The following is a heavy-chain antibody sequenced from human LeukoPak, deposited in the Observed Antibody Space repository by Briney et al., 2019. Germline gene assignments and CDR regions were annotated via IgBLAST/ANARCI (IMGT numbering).Heavy chain of an antibody. CDR1: GYTYTDYY. J-gene: IGHJ5*02. V-gene: IGHV1-2*06. D-gene: IGHD3-10*01. Sequence: ASVKVSCKVSGYTYTDYYMHWVRQAPGQGLEWMGRINPNSGGTNYAQKFQGRVTMTRDTSISTAYMELSRLRSDDTAVYYCARVPIPYGSGSYYKGGGGWFDPWGQGTLVTVSS. CDR2: INPNSGGT. CDR3: ARVPIPYGSGSYYKGGGGWFDP.